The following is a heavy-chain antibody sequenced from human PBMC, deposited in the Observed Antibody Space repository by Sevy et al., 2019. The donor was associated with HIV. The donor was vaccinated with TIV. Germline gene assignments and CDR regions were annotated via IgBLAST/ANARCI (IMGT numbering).Heavy chain of an antibody. CDR1: GYTFTSYG. D-gene: IGHD3-22*01. CDR2: ISAYNGNT. V-gene: IGHV1-18*01. CDR3: ASVGYYYDSRRGNWFDP. Sequence: ASVKVSCKASGYTFTSYGISWVRQAPGQGLEWMGWISAYNGNTNYAQKLQGRVTMTTDTSTSTAYMELRSLRSDDTAVYYCASVGYYYDSRRGNWFDPWGQGTLVTVSS. J-gene: IGHJ5*02.